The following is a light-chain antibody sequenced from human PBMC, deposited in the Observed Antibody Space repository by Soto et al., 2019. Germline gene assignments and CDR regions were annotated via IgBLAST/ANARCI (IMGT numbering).Light chain of an antibody. CDR2: GAS. J-gene: IGKJ4*01. CDR3: QQTNSLLPLT. V-gene: IGKV1-12*01. Sequence: DIQMTQSPSSVSASVGDRVTITCRASQGISNWLAWYQQQPGKAPKLLIYGASSLQSGVPSRFSGGGSAAHFSRIISSLQPAEFATYYCQQTNSLLPLTFGGGTKVEI. CDR1: QGISNW.